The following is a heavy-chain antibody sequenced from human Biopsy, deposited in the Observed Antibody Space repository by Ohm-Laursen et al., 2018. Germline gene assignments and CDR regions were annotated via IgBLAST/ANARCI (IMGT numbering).Heavy chain of an antibody. J-gene: IGHJ3*01. V-gene: IGHV4-59*07. D-gene: IGHD1-1*01. Sequence: SDTLSLTCTVSGGSITDDYWSWIRQSPGKGLEWIGFISKGGDTTYNPSLRGRVAISVDTSKNQFSLKLSSVTVADTAIFFCARLYRLDDYWNDDPPDAFDVWGQGTRVTVSS. CDR3: ARLYRLDDYWNDDPPDAFDV. CDR1: GGSITDDY. CDR2: ISKGGDT.